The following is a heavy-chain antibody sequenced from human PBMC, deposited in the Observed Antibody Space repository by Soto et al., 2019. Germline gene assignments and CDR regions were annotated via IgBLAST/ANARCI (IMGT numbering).Heavy chain of an antibody. CDR3: ARDSRQTMVRGANWFDP. J-gene: IGHJ5*02. D-gene: IGHD3-10*01. CDR2: ISSSGSTI. CDR1: GFTFSDYY. Sequence: GGSLRLSCAASGFTFSDYYMSWIRQAPGKGLEWVSYISSSGSTIYYADSVKGRFTISRDNAKNSLYLQMNSLRAEDTAVYYCARDSRQTMVRGANWFDPWGQGTLVTVSS. V-gene: IGHV3-11*01.